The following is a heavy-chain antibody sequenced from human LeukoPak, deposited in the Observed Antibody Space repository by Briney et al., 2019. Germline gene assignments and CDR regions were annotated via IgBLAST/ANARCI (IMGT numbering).Heavy chain of an antibody. CDR2: IYHSGST. CDR3: ASYGANPGAFDI. Sequence: SETLSLTCNVSGGSINSISYYWGWIRQPPGKGLEWIGYIYHSGSTYYNPSLKSRVTISVDRSKNQFSLKLSSVTAADTAVYYCASYGANPGAFDIWGQGTMVTVSS. D-gene: IGHD4-17*01. J-gene: IGHJ3*02. CDR1: GGSINSISYY. V-gene: IGHV4-30-2*01.